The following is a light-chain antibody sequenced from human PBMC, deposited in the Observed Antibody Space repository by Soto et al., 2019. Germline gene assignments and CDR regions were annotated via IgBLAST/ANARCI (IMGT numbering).Light chain of an antibody. V-gene: IGKV1-39*01. CDR2: AAS. CDR3: QHGYGTPLT. Sequence: DIQMTQSPSSLSASVGDRVTITCRASQSISTYLHWYQQKPGKAPNLLIYAASTLQSGVPSRFSGSGSGTDFTLTISRLQPEDFATYFCQHGYGTPLTFGGGTKVDIK. CDR1: QSISTY. J-gene: IGKJ4*01.